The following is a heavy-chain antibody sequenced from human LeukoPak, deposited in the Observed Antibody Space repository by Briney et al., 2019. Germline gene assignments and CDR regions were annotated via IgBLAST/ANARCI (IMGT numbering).Heavy chain of an antibody. CDR3: ARSRSVGSYYLWEGSYGMDV. CDR2: IYHSGST. J-gene: IGHJ6*02. CDR1: GGSISSGGYS. Sequence: SETLSLTCAVSGGSISSGGYSWSWIRQPPGKGLEWIGYIYHSGSTYYNPSLRSRVTISVDRSKNQFSLKLSSVTAADTAVYYCARSRSVGSYYLWEGSYGMDVWGQRTTVTVSS. D-gene: IGHD1-26*01. V-gene: IGHV4-30-2*01.